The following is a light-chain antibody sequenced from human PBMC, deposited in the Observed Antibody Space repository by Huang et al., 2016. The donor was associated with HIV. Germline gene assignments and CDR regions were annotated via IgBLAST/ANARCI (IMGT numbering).Light chain of an antibody. Sequence: DIQMTQSSSSLSASVGDRVTITCQASQDISNYLNWYQQKQGKSPKLLIDDASNLDTGDSSRFSGSGSGTGFTFTISSLQPEDIASYYCQQYDNLLTFGPGTKVDIK. J-gene: IGKJ3*01. V-gene: IGKV1-33*01. CDR3: QQYDNLLT. CDR1: QDISNY. CDR2: DAS.